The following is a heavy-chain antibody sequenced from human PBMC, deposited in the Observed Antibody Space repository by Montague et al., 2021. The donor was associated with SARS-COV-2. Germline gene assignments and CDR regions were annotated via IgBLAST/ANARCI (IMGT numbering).Heavy chain of an antibody. CDR2: ISTSGNT. CDR3: ARDTEVEIRTYSYYKMDV. J-gene: IGHJ6*02. Sequence: TLSLTCNVSGGSVNSGNYYWSWIRQPAGKRLEWMGRISTSGNTNYNPSLKSRLSILVDTSKNQFSLNLRSVTAADTAVYYCARDTEVEIRTYSYYKMDVWGLGTTVTVSS. D-gene: IGHD2-21*01. V-gene: IGHV4-61*02. CDR1: GGSVNSGNYY.